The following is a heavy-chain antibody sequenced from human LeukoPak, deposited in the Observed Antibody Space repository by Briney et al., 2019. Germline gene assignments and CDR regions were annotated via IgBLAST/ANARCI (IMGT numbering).Heavy chain of an antibody. J-gene: IGHJ5*02. CDR3: AREVYRGGPWS. CDR2: IYYSGST. Sequence: SETLSLTCTVSGGSISSYYWSWIRQPPGKGLEWIGYIYYSGSTYYNPSLKSRVTISVDTSKNQFSLKLSSVTAADTAVYYCAREVYRGGPWSWGQGTLVTVSS. V-gene: IGHV4-30-4*01. D-gene: IGHD1-14*01. CDR1: GGSISSYY.